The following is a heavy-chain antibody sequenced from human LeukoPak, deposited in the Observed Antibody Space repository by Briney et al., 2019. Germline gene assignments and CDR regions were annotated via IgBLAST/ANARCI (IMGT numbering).Heavy chain of an antibody. CDR2: IHHTGST. D-gene: IGHD3-22*01. V-gene: IGHV4-30-2*01. CDR3: ARDRGGMIVAGGWFDP. CDR1: GGSISSGGSDGYY. J-gene: IGHJ5*02. Sequence: SETLSLTCTVSGGSISSGGSDGYYWTWIRQPPGKGLEWIGYIHHTGSTYYNPFLTSRVTMSVDRSKNQFSLRLDSVTAADTAVYYCARDRGGMIVAGGWFDPWGRGTLVTVSS.